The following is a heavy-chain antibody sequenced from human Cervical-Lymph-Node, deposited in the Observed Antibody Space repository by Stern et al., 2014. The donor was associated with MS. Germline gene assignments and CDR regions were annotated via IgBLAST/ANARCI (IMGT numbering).Heavy chain of an antibody. CDR2: LSPNTGVA. CDR1: GYTFTTSA. CDR3: ATPSLPFF. Sequence: VQLEESGAEVKKPGASVRVSCKTSGYTFTTSAITWVRQVPGQGLEWMGYLSPNTGVAVSAQNFQGRVTMARDTSSRKAYLELSSLTSDYTAVYYCATPSLPFFWGQGTLITVSS. V-gene: IGHV1-8*01. J-gene: IGHJ4*02.